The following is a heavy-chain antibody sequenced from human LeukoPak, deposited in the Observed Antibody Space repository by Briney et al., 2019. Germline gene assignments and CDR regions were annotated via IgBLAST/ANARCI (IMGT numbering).Heavy chain of an antibody. CDR1: GYTFTGYY. CDR2: INPNSGGT. J-gene: IGHJ4*02. V-gene: IGHV1-2*02. Sequence: TSVKVSCQASGYTFTGYYMHWVRQAPGQGLEWMGWINPNSGGTNYAQKFQGRVTMTRDTSISTAYMDLSMLRSDAAALDYYSREGVAAASEPIDYWGQGTLVTVSS. D-gene: IGHD6-13*01. CDR3: SREGVAAASEPIDY.